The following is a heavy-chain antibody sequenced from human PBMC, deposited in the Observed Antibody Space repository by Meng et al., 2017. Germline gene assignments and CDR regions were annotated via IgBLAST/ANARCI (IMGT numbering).Heavy chain of an antibody. CDR3: ARAAYSSSWHPYFQH. V-gene: IGHV3-53*04. J-gene: IGHJ1*01. CDR2: SYSGGST. CDR1: GFTVSSNY. Sequence: LSLTCAASGFTVSSNYMSWVRQAPGKGLEWVSVSYSGGSTYYADSVKGRFTISRNNSKNTLYLQMNILRAEDTAVYYCARAAYSSSWHPYFQHWGQGTLVTVSS. D-gene: IGHD6-13*01.